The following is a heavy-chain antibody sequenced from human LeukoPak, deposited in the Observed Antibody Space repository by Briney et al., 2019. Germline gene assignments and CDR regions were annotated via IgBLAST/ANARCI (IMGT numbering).Heavy chain of an antibody. J-gene: IGHJ4*02. D-gene: IGHD3-9*01. Sequence: GGSLRLSCAASGFTFSSYAMSWVRQAPGKGLEWVSAISGSGGSTYYADSVKGRFTISRDNSKNTLYLQMNSLRAEDTAVYYCAKDRQVLRYFDWSMGDYFDYWGQGTLVTVSS. V-gene: IGHV3-23*01. CDR2: ISGSGGST. CDR1: GFTFSSYA. CDR3: AKDRQVLRYFDWSMGDYFDY.